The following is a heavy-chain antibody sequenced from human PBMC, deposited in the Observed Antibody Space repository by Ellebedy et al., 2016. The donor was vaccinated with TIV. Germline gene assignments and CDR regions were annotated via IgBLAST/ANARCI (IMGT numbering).Heavy chain of an antibody. D-gene: IGHD3-10*01. CDR2: INPSGGST. CDR1: GYTFTSYY. J-gene: IGHJ4*02. Sequence: ASVKVSXXASGYTFTSYYMHWVRQAPGQGLEWMGIINPSGGSTSYAQKFQGRVTMTRDTSTSTVYMELSSLRSEDTAVYYCASNLYGSGSYCCWGQGTLVTVSS. V-gene: IGHV1-46*01. CDR3: ASNLYGSGSYCC.